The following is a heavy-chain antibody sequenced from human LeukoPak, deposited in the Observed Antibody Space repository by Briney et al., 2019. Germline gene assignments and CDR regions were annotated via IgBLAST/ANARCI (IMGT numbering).Heavy chain of an antibody. CDR2: ISGSGAGT. Sequence: GGPLRLSCAASGFTFSSYAMSWVRQAPGKGRGWVSAISGSGAGTYYAASVKGRFAISSDNSKTPLYLQMNGLRAEDTAVYYCAKALPVAGFDYWGQGTMVTVSS. V-gene: IGHV3-23*01. J-gene: IGHJ4*02. CDR3: AKALPVAGFDY. D-gene: IGHD6-19*01. CDR1: GFTFSSYA.